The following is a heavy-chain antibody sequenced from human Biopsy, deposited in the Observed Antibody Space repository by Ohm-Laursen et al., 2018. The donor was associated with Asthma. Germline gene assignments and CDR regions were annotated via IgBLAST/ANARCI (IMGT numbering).Heavy chain of an antibody. D-gene: IGHD6-19*01. CDR2: ITGSGGTT. CDR3: AKDFRGIAVAGDRGFDY. V-gene: IGHV3-23*01. J-gene: IGHJ4*02. Sequence: SLRLSCAAFGFTFSSSAMSWVRQAPGKGLERASAITGSGGTTYYADSVRGRFTISRDNSKSTLFLQMDSLSAEDTAVYYCAKDFRGIAVAGDRGFDYWGQGTLVTVSS. CDR1: GFTFSSSA.